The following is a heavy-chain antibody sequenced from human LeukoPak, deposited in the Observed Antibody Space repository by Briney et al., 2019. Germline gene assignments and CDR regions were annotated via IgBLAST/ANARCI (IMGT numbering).Heavy chain of an antibody. J-gene: IGHJ4*02. Sequence: LGESLRISCKASGYSFSSYWIGWVRQMPGKGLEWMGIIYPGDSDTRYSPSFQGQVTISADKSISTAYLHWSSLQASDTAMYYCVRREDTGSLDYWGQGTLVTVSS. V-gene: IGHV5-51*01. CDR2: IYPGDSDT. CDR1: GYSFSSYW. CDR3: VRREDTGSLDY. D-gene: IGHD3-10*01.